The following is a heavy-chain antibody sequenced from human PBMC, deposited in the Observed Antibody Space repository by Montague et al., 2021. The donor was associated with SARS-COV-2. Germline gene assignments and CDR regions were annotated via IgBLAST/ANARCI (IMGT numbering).Heavy chain of an antibody. Sequence: SETLSLTCTVSDGSIWSYYWNWMRQTPGKGLEWIGYMHDSGAANYNPSLRSRVTLMVDASRNQFSLELSSVTAADTAMYYCTRLPRGSGTWGYFDYWAQGTLVTVSS. CDR3: TRLPRGSGTWGYFDY. D-gene: IGHD3-10*01. CDR2: MHDSGAA. V-gene: IGHV4-59*08. CDR1: DGSIWSYY. J-gene: IGHJ4*02.